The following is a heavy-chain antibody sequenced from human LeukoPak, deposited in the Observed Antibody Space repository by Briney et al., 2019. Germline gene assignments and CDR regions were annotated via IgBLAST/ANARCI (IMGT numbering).Heavy chain of an antibody. CDR2: IYTGGGR. CDR1: GFTVSSYY. V-gene: IGHV3-53*01. J-gene: IGHJ4*02. Sequence: GWSFTVSRVASGFTVSSYYINLVGQAPGKELEWVSVIYTGGGRYYADSVRGRFTISRDTSRNMVFLQMNSLRAEDTAVYYCAKDLMRAAPGTIFGYWGQGTLVTVSS. D-gene: IGHD6-13*01. CDR3: AKDLMRAAPGTIFGY.